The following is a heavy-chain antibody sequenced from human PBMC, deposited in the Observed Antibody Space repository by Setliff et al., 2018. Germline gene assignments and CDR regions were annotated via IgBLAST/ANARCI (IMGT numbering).Heavy chain of an antibody. CDR3: AGHRGVEGTPVDY. V-gene: IGHV1-69*10. D-gene: IGHD3-10*01. J-gene: IGHJ4*02. CDR2: IIPIPGIA. Sequence: SVKVSCKASGGTFSSYAISWVRQAPGQRLEWMGGIIPIPGIANYAQKFQGRVTITTDESTSTAYMELSSLRSEDTAVYYCAGHRGVEGTPVDYWGQGTLVTVSS. CDR1: GGTFSSYA.